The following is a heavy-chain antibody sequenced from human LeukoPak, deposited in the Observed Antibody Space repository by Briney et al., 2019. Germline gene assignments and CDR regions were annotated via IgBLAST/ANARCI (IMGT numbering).Heavy chain of an antibody. D-gene: IGHD6-19*01. CDR3: ARGKVGVAGNINWFDP. V-gene: IGHV3-48*03. J-gene: IGHJ5*02. CDR1: GFTFSSYE. Sequence: GGSLRLSCAASGFTFSSYEMNWVRQAPGKGLEWVSYISSSGSTIYYADSVKGRFTVSRDNAKKSLYLQMNSLRAADTAVYYCARGKVGVAGNINWFDPWGQGTLVTVSS. CDR2: ISSSGSTI.